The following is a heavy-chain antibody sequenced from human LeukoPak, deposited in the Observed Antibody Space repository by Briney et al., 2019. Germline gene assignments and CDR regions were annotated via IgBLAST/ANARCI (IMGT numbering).Heavy chain of an antibody. CDR1: GFTFSSYW. Sequence: PGGSLRLSCAASGFTFSSYWMSWVRQAPGKGLEWVANIKQDGSEKYYVDSVKGRFTISRDNAKNSLYLQMNSLRAEDTAVYYCARDLQDGITIFGVVIGWFDPWGQGTLVTVSS. J-gene: IGHJ5*02. D-gene: IGHD3-3*01. V-gene: IGHV3-7*01. CDR3: ARDLQDGITIFGVVIGWFDP. CDR2: IKQDGSEK.